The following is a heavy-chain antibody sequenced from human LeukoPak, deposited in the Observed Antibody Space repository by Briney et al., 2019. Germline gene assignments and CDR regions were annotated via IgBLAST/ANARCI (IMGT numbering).Heavy chain of an antibody. V-gene: IGHV3-21*01. Sequence: GGSLRLSCTASGFTFSSYGMNWVRQAPGKGLEWVSSISSGSSYIYYADSVKGRFTISRDNAKNSLYLQMNSLRAEDTAVYYCAKDRLLYDSSGYYFDYWGQGTLVTVSS. CDR3: AKDRLLYDSSGYYFDY. J-gene: IGHJ4*02. CDR2: ISSGSSYI. D-gene: IGHD3-22*01. CDR1: GFTFSSYG.